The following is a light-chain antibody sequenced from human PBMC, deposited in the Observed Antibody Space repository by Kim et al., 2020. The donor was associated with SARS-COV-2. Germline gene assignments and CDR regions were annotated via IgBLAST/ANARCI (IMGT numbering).Light chain of an antibody. CDR2: GND. Sequence: RVTISCTGSSSNIGAGYDVHWYQQFPGAAPKFLIYGNDIRPSGVPDRFSGSKSGTSASLAITGLQPEDEADYYCQSYDNSLSGYVFRTGTKVTVL. CDR1: SSNIGAGYD. CDR3: QSYDNSLSGYV. J-gene: IGLJ1*01. V-gene: IGLV1-40*01.